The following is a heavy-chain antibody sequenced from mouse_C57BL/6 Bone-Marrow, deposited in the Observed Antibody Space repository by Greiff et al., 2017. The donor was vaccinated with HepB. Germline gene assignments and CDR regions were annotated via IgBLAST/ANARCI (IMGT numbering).Heavy chain of an antibody. CDR3: TTTVPWFAY. V-gene: IGHV14-4*01. CDR1: GFNIKDDY. D-gene: IGHD1-1*01. J-gene: IGHJ3*01. Sequence: EVQLQQSGAELVRPGASVKLSCTASGFNIKDDYMHWVKQRPEQGLEWIGWIDPENGDTEYASKFQGKATITADPSSNTAYLQLSSLTSEDTAVYYCTTTVPWFAYWGQGTLVTVSA. CDR2: IDPENGDT.